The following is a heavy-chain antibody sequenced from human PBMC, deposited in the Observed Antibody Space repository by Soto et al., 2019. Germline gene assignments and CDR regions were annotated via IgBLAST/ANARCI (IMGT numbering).Heavy chain of an antibody. CDR2: IYYSGST. V-gene: IGHV4-31*03. CDR1: GGSISSGCYY. Sequence: TLSLTCTVSGGSISSGCYYWSWIRQHPGKGLEWIGYIYYSGSTYYNPSLKSRVTISVDTSKNQFSLKLSSVTAADTAVYYCASASVVPADNDKYYYYYGMDVWGQGTTVTVSS. CDR3: ASASVVPADNDKYYYYYGMDV. J-gene: IGHJ6*02. D-gene: IGHD2-2*01.